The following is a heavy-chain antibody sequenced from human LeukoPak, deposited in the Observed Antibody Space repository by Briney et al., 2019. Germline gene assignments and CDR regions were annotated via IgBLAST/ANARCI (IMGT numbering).Heavy chain of an antibody. J-gene: IGHJ6*03. CDR2: INWNGGST. CDR1: GFTFSSYG. CDR3: ARARTRGDNYGSYMDV. D-gene: IGHD5-18*01. Sequence: PGGSLRLSCAASGFTFSSYGMSWVRQAPGKGLEWVSGINWNGGSTGYADSVKGRFTISRDNGKNSLSLQMNSLRTEDTALYYCARARTRGDNYGSYMDVWGKGTTVTVSS. V-gene: IGHV3-20*04.